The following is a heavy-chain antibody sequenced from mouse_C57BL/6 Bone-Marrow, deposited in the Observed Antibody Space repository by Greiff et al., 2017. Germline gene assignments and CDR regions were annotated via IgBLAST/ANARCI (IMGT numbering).Heavy chain of an antibody. CDR3: ARTITTVVAHWYFDV. CDR2: IDPSDSYT. J-gene: IGHJ1*03. Sequence: QVQLQQPGAELVSPGTSVKFSCKASGYTFTSYWMHWVKQRPGQGLEWIGVIDPSDSYTNYNQKFKGKATLTVDTSSSTAYMQLSSLTSEDSAVYYCARTITTVVAHWYFDVWGTGTTVTVSS. V-gene: IGHV1-59*01. D-gene: IGHD1-1*01. CDR1: GYTFTSYW.